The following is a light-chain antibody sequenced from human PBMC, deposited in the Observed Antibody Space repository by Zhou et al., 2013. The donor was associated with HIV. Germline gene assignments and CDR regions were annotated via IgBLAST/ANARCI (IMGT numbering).Light chain of an antibody. J-gene: IGKJ3*01. CDR3: QQINTYPLT. V-gene: IGKV1-9*01. CDR1: PGIDRY. CDR2: GAS. Sequence: DIQMTQTPSTLSAFVGDRVTITCRASPGIDRYLAWYQQRPGKAPKLLIYGASTLQTGVPSRFSGSGSGTHFTLTISSVQPEDFATYYCQQINTYPLTFGPGTTVDIK.